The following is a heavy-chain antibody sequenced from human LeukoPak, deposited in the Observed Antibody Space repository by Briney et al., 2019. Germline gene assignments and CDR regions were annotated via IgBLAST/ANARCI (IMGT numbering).Heavy chain of an antibody. Sequence: GGPLRLSCAAPGFTFSSYEMNWVRQAPGKGLEWVSYISSSGSTIYYADSVKGRFTISRDNAKNSLYLQMNSLRAEDTAVYYCAELGITMIGGVWGKGTTVTVSS. CDR1: GFTFSSYE. CDR3: AELGITMIGGV. V-gene: IGHV3-48*03. J-gene: IGHJ6*04. D-gene: IGHD3-10*02. CDR2: ISSSGSTI.